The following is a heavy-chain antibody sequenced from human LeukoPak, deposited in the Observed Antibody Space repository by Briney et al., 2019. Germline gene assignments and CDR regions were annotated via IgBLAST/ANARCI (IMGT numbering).Heavy chain of an antibody. CDR3: ARRRGYSYGQFDY. V-gene: IGHV1-69*13. Sequence: SVKVSCKASGYTFTGYYMHWVRQAPGQGLEWMGGIIPIFGTANYAQKFQGRVTITADESTSTAYMELSSLRSEDTAVYYCARRRGYSYGQFDYWGQGTLVTVSS. CDR2: IIPIFGTA. D-gene: IGHD5-18*01. CDR1: GYTFTGYY. J-gene: IGHJ4*02.